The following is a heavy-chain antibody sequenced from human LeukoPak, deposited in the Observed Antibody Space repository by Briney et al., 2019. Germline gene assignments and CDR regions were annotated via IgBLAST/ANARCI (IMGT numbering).Heavy chain of an antibody. CDR1: GGSISSYY. CDR2: IYYSGST. V-gene: IGHV4-59*01. Sequence: SETLSLTCTVSGGSISSYYWSWIRQPPGKGLEWIGYIYYSGSTNYKPSLKSRVTISVDTSKNQFSLKLSSVTAADTAVYYCARDQFLAAGPRGYYYYGMDVWGQGTTVTVSS. J-gene: IGHJ6*02. CDR3: ARDQFLAAGPRGYYYYGMDV. D-gene: IGHD6-6*01.